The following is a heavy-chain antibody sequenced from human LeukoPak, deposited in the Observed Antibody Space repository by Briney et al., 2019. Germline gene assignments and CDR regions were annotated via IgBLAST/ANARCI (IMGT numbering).Heavy chain of an antibody. V-gene: IGHV1-8*02. D-gene: IGHD2-2*01. CDR3: ARGRPRSSDAFDI. Sequence: ATVKVSCKASGYTFTSYGINWVRQATGQGLEWMGWMNPNSGNTGYAQKFQGRVTMTRNTSISTAYMELSSLRSEDTAVYYCARGRPRSSDAFDIWGQGAMVTVSS. J-gene: IGHJ3*02. CDR1: GYTFTSYG. CDR2: MNPNSGNT.